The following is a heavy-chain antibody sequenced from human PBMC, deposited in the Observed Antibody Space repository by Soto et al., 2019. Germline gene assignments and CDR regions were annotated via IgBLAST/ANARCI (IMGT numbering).Heavy chain of an antibody. CDR3: ARRRALVVVTAMGAEGLDI. Sequence: QVQLVESGGGVVQPGRSLRLSCAASGFTFSSYAMHWVRQAPGKGLEWVAVISYDGSNKYYADSVKGRFTISRDNSKNTMYLQMNSMSSEDTSVYECARRRALVVVTAMGAEGLDIWGQGTMVTVSS. J-gene: IGHJ3*02. D-gene: IGHD2-21*02. V-gene: IGHV3-30-3*01. CDR1: GFTFSSYA. CDR2: ISYDGSNK.